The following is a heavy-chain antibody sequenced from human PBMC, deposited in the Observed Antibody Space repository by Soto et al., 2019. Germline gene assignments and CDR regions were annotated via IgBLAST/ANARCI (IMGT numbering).Heavy chain of an antibody. D-gene: IGHD6-13*01. V-gene: IGHV4-4*02. Sequence: QVQLQESGPGLVKPSGTLSLTCAVSGGSISSSNWWSWVRQPPGKGLEWIGEIYHSGSTNYNPSLKSRVTIXXDXSXTQFSLNLSSVPAADTAVYHCARSYSSSWYSCGMDVWGPGTTVTVSS. J-gene: IGHJ6*02. CDR1: GGSISSSNW. CDR2: IYHSGST. CDR3: ARSYSSSWYSCGMDV.